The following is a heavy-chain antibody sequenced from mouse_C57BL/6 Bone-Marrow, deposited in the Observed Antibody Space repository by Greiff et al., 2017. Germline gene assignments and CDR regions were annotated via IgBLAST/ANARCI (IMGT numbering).Heavy chain of an antibody. CDR2: MHPNGGSP. J-gene: IGHJ4*01. Sequence: VQLQQPGAELVKPGASVKLSCKASGYTFTNYWMHWVKQRPGQGLEWIGMMHPNGGSPDYNEKFKSEATLSVDKSSRTAYRELSSLTSEDSAVYYCARSYDYDDYTMDYWGQGTSVTVSS. D-gene: IGHD2-4*01. CDR3: ARSYDYDDYTMDY. CDR1: GYTFTNYW. V-gene: IGHV1-64*01.